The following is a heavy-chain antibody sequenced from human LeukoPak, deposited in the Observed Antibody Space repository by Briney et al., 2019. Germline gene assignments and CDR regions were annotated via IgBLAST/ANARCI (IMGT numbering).Heavy chain of an antibody. Sequence: SETLSLTCAVSGGSISSSNWWSWVRQPPGKGLEWIGEIYHSGSTNYNPSLKSRVTISVDKSKNQFSLKLSSVTAADTAVYYCARVSTVTTRPIDYWGQGTLVTVSS. CDR1: GGSISSSNW. CDR3: ARVSTVTTRPIDY. CDR2: IYHSGST. J-gene: IGHJ4*02. D-gene: IGHD4-17*01. V-gene: IGHV4-4*02.